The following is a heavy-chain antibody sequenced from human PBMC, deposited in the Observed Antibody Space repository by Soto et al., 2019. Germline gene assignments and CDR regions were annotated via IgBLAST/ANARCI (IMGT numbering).Heavy chain of an antibody. Sequence: ASVKVSCKASGGTFSSYAISWVRQAPGQGLEWMGGIIPIFGTANYAQKFQGRVTITSEESTSTAYMELSSLRSEDTAVYYCARMVATAYQRYSYGYWCDPWG. V-gene: IGHV1-69*13. CDR1: GGTFSSYA. CDR3: ARMVATAYQRYSYGYWCDP. D-gene: IGHD2-21*02. J-gene: IGHJ5*02. CDR2: IIPIFGTA.